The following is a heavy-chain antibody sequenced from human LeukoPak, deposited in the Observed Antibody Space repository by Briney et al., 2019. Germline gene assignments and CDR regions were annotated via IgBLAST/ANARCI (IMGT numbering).Heavy chain of an antibody. D-gene: IGHD6-19*01. V-gene: IGHV3-23*01. J-gene: IGHJ5*02. Sequence: PGGSLRLSCAASGFTFSSYAMSWVRQAPGKGLEWVSAISGSGGSTYYADSVKGRFTISRDNSKNTLYLQMNSLRAEDTAVYYCAKDQGIAVAGRGLNRFDPWGQGTLVTVSS. CDR1: GFTFSSYA. CDR2: ISGSGGST. CDR3: AKDQGIAVAGRGLNRFDP.